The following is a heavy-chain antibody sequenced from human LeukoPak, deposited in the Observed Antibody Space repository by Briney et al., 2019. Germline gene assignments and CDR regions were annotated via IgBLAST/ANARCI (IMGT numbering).Heavy chain of an antibody. CDR2: IWYDGSNK. J-gene: IGHJ4*02. CDR3: AREGPRGDSQFDY. V-gene: IGHV3-33*01. Sequence: GGSLRLSCAASGFTFSNYGMHWVRQAPGKGLEWVALIWYDGSNKYYTDSVKGRLTISRDNSKDTLFFQMNSLRVEDTAVYYCAREGPRGDSQFDYWGQGTLVTVSS. D-gene: IGHD2-21*01. CDR1: GFTFSNYG.